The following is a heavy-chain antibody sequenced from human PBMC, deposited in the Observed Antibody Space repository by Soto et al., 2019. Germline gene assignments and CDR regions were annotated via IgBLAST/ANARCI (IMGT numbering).Heavy chain of an antibody. D-gene: IGHD6-19*01. CDR2: ISYSGST. V-gene: IGHV4-39*01. Sequence: QVQLQESGPGLVKPSEALPLTCTVSGDSINSDTFYWGWIRQPPGKGLEWIGRISYSGSTYYNPSLKSRVTISEDTSKKQFSLRVSSVTAADTAVYYCARQFATGLAAFDYWGQGALVTVSS. J-gene: IGHJ4*02. CDR3: ARQFATGLAAFDY. CDR1: GDSINSDTFY.